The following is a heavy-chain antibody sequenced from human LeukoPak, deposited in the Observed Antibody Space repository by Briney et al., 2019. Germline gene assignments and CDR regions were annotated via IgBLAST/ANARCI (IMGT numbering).Heavy chain of an antibody. D-gene: IGHD5-12*01. J-gene: IGHJ4*02. Sequence: GGSLRLSCTASGFTFCDYTMNSVRQAPGKGLECVCFIRNQAYVGTTEYAASVKGRFTISRDDTKSIAYLQMTSLKTEDTAVYYCTRDQLHNSRYYYADYWGQGTMVSVCS. CDR2: IRNQAYVGTT. V-gene: IGHV3-49*04. CDR1: GFTFCDYT. CDR3: TRDQLHNSRYYYADY.